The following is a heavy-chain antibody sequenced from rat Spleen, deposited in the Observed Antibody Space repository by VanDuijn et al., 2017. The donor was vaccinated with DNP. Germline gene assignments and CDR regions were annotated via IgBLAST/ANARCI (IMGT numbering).Heavy chain of an antibody. CDR1: GFNFNDYW. CDR3: ARAGAGVDF. V-gene: IGHV4-2*01. CDR2: INEDSSTI. J-gene: IGHJ2*01. Sequence: EVKLVESGGGLVQPGRSLKLSCAASGFNFNDYWMGWVRQAPGKGLEWIGEINEDSSTIKYTPSLKDKFTISRDNAQNTLFLQMSKLGSEETAIYYCARAGAGVDFWGQGVMVTVSS. D-gene: IGHD4-3*01.